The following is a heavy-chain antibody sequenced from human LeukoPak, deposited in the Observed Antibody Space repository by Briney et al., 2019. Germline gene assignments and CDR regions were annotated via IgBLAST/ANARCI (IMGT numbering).Heavy chain of an antibody. CDR3: ARESIYSSSPGGDY. D-gene: IGHD6-6*01. CDR2: ISAYNGNT. CDR1: GYTFTSYG. Sequence: ASVKVSCKASGYTFTSYGISWVRQAPGQGLEWMGWISAYNGNTNYAQKLQGRVIMTTDTSTSTAYMELRSLRSDDTAVYYCARESIYSSSPGGDYWGQGTLVTVSS. J-gene: IGHJ4*02. V-gene: IGHV1-18*01.